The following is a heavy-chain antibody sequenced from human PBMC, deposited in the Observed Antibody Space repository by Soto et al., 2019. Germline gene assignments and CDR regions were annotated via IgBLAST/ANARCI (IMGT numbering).Heavy chain of an antibody. CDR2: INPGGGST. J-gene: IGHJ4*02. CDR1: GYTFTNFY. CDR3: AKGVELFDY. Sequence: QVQLVQSGAEVKKPGASVRVSCKASGYTFTNFYIHWVRQAPGQGLEWMGIINPGGGSTSYAQRCQYRITMTSDTTTSTVYMDLSSLRSEDTAVYYCAKGVELFDYWGQGTLVTVSS. V-gene: IGHV1-46*01. D-gene: IGHD1-26*01.